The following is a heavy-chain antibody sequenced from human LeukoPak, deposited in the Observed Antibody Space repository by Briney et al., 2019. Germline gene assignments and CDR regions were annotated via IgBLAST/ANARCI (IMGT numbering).Heavy chain of an antibody. J-gene: IGHJ4*02. V-gene: IGHV1-18*01. D-gene: IGHD3-16*01. Sequence: ASVKVSCKASGYTFTSYGISWVRQAPGEGREWMGWICVYNGNTDYAQSLQGRVTMTIDTSTSTAYMELTSLRSDDTAVYYCARDVGRSYDLDHWGQGTLVTVPS. CDR1: GYTFTSYG. CDR2: ICVYNGNT. CDR3: ARDVGRSYDLDH.